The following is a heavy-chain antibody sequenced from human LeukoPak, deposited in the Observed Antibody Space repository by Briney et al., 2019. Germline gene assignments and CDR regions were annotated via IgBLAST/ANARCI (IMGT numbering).Heavy chain of an antibody. CDR2: ISWNSGNI. CDR3: AKDIGSTTVTSFDY. D-gene: IGHD4-17*01. V-gene: IGHV3-9*01. Sequence: PGGSLRLSCAASGFIFDDYAMHWVREAPGKGLEWGSGISWNSGNIGYADSVKGRFTISRDNAKNSLYLQMNSLRAEDTALYYCAKDIGSTTVTSFDYWGQGTLVTVSS. J-gene: IGHJ4*02. CDR1: GFIFDDYA.